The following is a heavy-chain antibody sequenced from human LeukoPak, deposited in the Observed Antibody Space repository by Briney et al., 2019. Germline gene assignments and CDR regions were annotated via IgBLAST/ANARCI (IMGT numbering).Heavy chain of an antibody. CDR2: IIPILGIA. CDR3: ARGNPDFWSGYGDY. D-gene: IGHD3-3*01. CDR1: GGTFSSYA. J-gene: IGHJ4*02. Sequence: GASVKVSCKASGGTFSSYAISWVRQAPGRGLEWMGRIIPILGIANYAQKFQGRVTITADKSTSTAYMELSSLRSEDTAVYYCARGNPDFWSGYGDYWGQGTLVTVSS. V-gene: IGHV1-69*04.